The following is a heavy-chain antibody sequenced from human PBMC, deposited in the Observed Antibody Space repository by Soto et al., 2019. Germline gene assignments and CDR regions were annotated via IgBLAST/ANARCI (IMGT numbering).Heavy chain of an antibody. J-gene: IGHJ3*02. CDR3: AMFGDSSGMSGRADALDI. CDR2: IIPIFGTA. D-gene: IGHD3-10*02. CDR1: GGTFSSYA. Sequence: SVKVSCKASGGTFSSYAISWVRQAPGQGLEWMGGIIPIFGTANYAQKFQGRVTINADESTSTAYMELSSLRSEDMAVYYCAMFGDSSGMSGRADALDIWQKGNMVTASS. V-gene: IGHV1-69*13.